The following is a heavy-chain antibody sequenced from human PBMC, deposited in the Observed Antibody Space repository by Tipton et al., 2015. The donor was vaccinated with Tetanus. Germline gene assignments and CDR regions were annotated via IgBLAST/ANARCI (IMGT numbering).Heavy chain of an antibody. D-gene: IGHD1-14*01. V-gene: IGHV3-23*01. CDR3: AKDLSPNLGFDL. CDR2: ITSGGNIP. J-gene: IGHJ2*01. CDR1: GFTFSTYA. Sequence: SLRLSCAASGFTFSTYALSWVRQPPGEGLEWVSSITSGGNIPYYADSVRGRFTISRDNSKNTLYLHMDSLRAEDAAVYYCAKDLSPNLGFDLWGRGTLVTVSS.